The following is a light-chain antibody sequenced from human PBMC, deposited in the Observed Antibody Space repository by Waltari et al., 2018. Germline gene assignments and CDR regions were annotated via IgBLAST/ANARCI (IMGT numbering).Light chain of an antibody. V-gene: IGLV1-47*01. J-gene: IGLJ3*02. CDR3: AAWDDSLSGWV. Sequence: QSVLTQPPSASGTPGPRVTISCSGSSSNIGSHSLYCYQPLPGTAPKLLIYRNNQRPSGVPDRFSGSKSGTSASLAISGLRSEDEADYYCAAWDDSLSGWVFGGGTKLTVL. CDR1: SSNIGSHS. CDR2: RNN.